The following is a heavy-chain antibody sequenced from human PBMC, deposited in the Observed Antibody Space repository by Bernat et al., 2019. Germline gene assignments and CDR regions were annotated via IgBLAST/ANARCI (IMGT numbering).Heavy chain of an antibody. CDR3: ARWGIAARTGYYYYYMDV. CDR1: GYTFTGYY. Sequence: QVQLVQSGAEVKKPGASVKVSCKASGYTFTGYYMHWVRQAPGQGLEWMGRINPNSGGTNYAQKFQGRVTMTRDTSISTAYMELSRLGSDDTAVYYCARWGIAARTGYYYYYMDVWGKGTTVTVSS. V-gene: IGHV1-2*06. D-gene: IGHD6-6*01. CDR2: INPNSGGT. J-gene: IGHJ6*03.